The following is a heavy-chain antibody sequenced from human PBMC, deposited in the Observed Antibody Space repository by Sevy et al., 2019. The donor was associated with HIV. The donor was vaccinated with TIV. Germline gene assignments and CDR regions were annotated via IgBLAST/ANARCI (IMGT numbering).Heavy chain of an antibody. Sequence: GGSLRLSCAASGFTSSTYAMNWVRQAPGKGLEWVSGIDGAGRTYYADSVKGRFTISRDNSKNTLYLQMNSLSAEDTAVYYSGQGGYCSGGTCPYYFNYWGQGTLVTVSS. CDR2: IDGAGRT. V-gene: IGHV3-23*01. D-gene: IGHD2-15*01. CDR1: GFTSSTYA. J-gene: IGHJ4*02. CDR3: GQGGYCSGGTCPYYFNY.